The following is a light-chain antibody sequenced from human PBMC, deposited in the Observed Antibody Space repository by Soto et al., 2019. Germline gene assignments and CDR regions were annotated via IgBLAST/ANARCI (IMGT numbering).Light chain of an antibody. CDR1: QSVTSTY. J-gene: IGKJ2*03. V-gene: IGKV3-20*01. CDR3: QQFDSSRIYS. Sequence: EILLTQSPGTLSLSPGEKATLSCRASQSVTSTYLAWYQQRPGQSPRLIIYGGSTRATGFPDRFSGGGSGTDFTLTISRLEPEDSAVYYCHCQQFDSSRIYSFGQGTKLEI. CDR2: GGS.